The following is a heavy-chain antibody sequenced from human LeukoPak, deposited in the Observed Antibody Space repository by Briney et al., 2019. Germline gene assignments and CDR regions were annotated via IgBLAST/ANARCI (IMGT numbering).Heavy chain of an antibody. D-gene: IGHD3-22*01. J-gene: IGHJ4*02. CDR3: TRGDSSGYYSYFDY. Sequence: GGALRLSCTASGFTFVDYSMSWFRQAPGKGLEWVGFIRSKAYGGTTEYAASVKGRFTISTDDSKSIAYLQMNSLKTEDTAVYYCTRGDSSGYYSYFDYWGQGTLVTVSS. V-gene: IGHV3-49*03. CDR1: GFTFVDYS. CDR2: IRSKAYGGTT.